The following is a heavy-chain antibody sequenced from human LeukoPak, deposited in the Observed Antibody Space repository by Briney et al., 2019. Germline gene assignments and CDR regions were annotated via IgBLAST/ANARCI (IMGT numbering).Heavy chain of an antibody. CDR3: ARWSPTHDASDI. J-gene: IGHJ3*02. CDR1: GGSIRDYY. V-gene: IGHV4-4*07. CDR2: MYISWST. Sequence: SETLSLTRTVSGGSIRDYYWSWIPQPAGKGLEWIGRMYISWSTNYNPSLKSQVTMSLNTPKNQFSLNLNSVTAADTAVYYCARWSPTHDASDIWGQGTMVTVSS. D-gene: IGHD1-26*01.